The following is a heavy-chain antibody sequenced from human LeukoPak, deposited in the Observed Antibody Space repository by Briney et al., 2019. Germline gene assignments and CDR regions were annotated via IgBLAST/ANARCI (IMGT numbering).Heavy chain of an antibody. Sequence: ASVNVSCKPSVYTFTTYCLIRGLQAPGQGLEGMGWISTSSGRTNYAEDLQGRVTMKRDTSPRTASMELRSLTSADAAMYSCARDKDWDLDYWGTGALVTV. CDR2: ISTSSGRT. CDR3: ARDKDWDLDY. J-gene: IGHJ4*02. V-gene: IGHV1-18*01. D-gene: IGHD3-9*01. CDR1: VYTFTTYC.